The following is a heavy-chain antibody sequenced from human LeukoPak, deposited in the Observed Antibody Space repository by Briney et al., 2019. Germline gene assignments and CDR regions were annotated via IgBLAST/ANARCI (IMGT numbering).Heavy chain of an antibody. D-gene: IGHD6-13*01. Sequence: PSETLSLTCTVSGGSISSYYWNWIRQPPAKGLEWIGYINYIRTTDYNPSLKSRVTISLDTSKNRFSLKLSSVTAADTAMYYCARSYSSSDHYYYYGMDVWGQGTTVTVSS. V-gene: IGHV4-59*08. CDR1: GGSISSYY. CDR2: INYIRTT. J-gene: IGHJ6*02. CDR3: ARSYSSSDHYYYYGMDV.